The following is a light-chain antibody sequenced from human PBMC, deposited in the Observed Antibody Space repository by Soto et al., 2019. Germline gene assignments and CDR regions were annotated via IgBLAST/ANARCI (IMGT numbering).Light chain of an antibody. V-gene: IGKV3-20*01. Sequence: EGVLTQSPGTLSLSPGERATLSCRASQSVTNNYLAWYQQRPGQAPRLLISGAFRRAAGIPDRFSGSGSGTDFTLTISRLEHEDSAVYYCQQYGSSHTFGQGTRLEIK. CDR3: QQYGSSHT. J-gene: IGKJ5*01. CDR2: GAF. CDR1: QSVTNNY.